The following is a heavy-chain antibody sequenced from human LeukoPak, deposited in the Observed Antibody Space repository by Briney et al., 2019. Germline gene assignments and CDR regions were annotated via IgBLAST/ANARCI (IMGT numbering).Heavy chain of an antibody. D-gene: IGHD5-18*01. V-gene: IGHV1-69*04. Sequence: ASVKVSCKASGYTFTNYGITWVRQAPGQGLEWMGRIIPILGIANYAQKFQGRVTITADKSTSTAYMELSSLRSEDTAVYYCARVRVDTATVKAYYYGMDVWGQGTTVTVSS. CDR3: ARVRVDTATVKAYYYGMDV. CDR2: IIPILGIA. J-gene: IGHJ6*02. CDR1: GYTFTNYG.